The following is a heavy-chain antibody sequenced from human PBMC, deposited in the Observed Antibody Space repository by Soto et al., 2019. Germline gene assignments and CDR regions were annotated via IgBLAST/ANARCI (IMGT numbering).Heavy chain of an antibody. CDR3: AKEKGFGGVRKGMDV. V-gene: IGHV3-23*01. CDR1: GFTFSSYA. Sequence: QPAGSLGLSCAASGFTFSSYAMSWFRQAPGKGLEWVSAISGSGGSTYYADSVKGRFTISRDNAKNSLYLQMNSLRAEDTALYYCAKEKGFGGVRKGMDVWGQGTTVTVSS. J-gene: IGHJ6*02. CDR2: ISGSGGST. D-gene: IGHD3-16*01.